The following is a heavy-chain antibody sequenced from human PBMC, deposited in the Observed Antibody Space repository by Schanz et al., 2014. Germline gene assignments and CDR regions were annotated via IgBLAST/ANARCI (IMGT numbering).Heavy chain of an antibody. D-gene: IGHD2-21*01. CDR2: INVGNGIM. CDR3: ARDRLECGAECYSVEVFEI. Sequence: QVQLVQSGAEVKKPGASVKVSCKASGYTFTSYSIHWVRQAPGQGLEWMGWINVGNGIMKYSQKFQGRVTITRDTSASTAYMELTSLRSEDTAVYFCARDRLECGAECYSVEVFEIWGQGTLVIVSS. V-gene: IGHV1-3*01. J-gene: IGHJ4*02. CDR1: GYTFTSYS.